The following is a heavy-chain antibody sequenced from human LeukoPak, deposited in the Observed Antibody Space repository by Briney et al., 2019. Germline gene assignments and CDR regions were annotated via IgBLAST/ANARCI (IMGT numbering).Heavy chain of an antibody. J-gene: IGHJ6*02. V-gene: IGHV4-4*07. CDR3: AREEAESTSYYYYSYGMDV. Sequence: SETLSLTCTVSGGSISSYYWSWIRQPAGKGLEWIGRIYTSGSTNYNPSLKSRVTMSVDTSKNQFSLKLSSVTAADTAVYYCAREEAESTSYYYYSYGMDVWGQGTTVTVSS. CDR1: GGSISSYY. CDR2: IYTSGST.